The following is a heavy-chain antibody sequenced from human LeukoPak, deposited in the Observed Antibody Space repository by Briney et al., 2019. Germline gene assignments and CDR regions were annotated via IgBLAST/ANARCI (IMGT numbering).Heavy chain of an antibody. Sequence: SETLSLTCTVSGGSIDSRSYYWDWIRQAPGKGLEWIGTIYHSGSTEYNPSLKSRVAIFVDTSKNQFSLILHSVAAADTAVYYCARRSEFDNTHYHYFDYWGQGALVTVSS. CDR2: IYHSGST. J-gene: IGHJ4*02. CDR1: GGSIDSRSYY. CDR3: ARRSEFDNTHYHYFDY. D-gene: IGHD2-15*01. V-gene: IGHV4-39*01.